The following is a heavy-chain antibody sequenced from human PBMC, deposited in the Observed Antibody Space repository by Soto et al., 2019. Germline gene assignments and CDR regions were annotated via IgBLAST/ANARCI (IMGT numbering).Heavy chain of an antibody. J-gene: IGHJ4*02. V-gene: IGHV4-59*01. CDR3: ARDRGYDLSFDY. Sequence: SETLSLTCTVSGGSTSSYYWSWIRQPPGKGLEWIGYIYYSGSTNYNPSLKSRVTISVDTSKNQFSLKLSSVTAADTAVYYCARDRGYDLSFDYWGQGTLVTVSS. CDR2: IYYSGST. CDR1: GGSTSSYY. D-gene: IGHD5-12*01.